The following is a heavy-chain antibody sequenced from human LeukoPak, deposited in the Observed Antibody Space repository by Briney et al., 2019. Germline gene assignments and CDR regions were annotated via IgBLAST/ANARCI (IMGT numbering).Heavy chain of an antibody. V-gene: IGHV3-30*04. CDR1: GFTFSDYA. CDR2: ISSDGTNK. CDR3: TLTTLPVVYYFDY. J-gene: IGHJ4*02. Sequence: GGSLRLSCSPSGFTFSDYAMHWVRQAPGKGLEWVAVISSDGTNKYYAESVRGRFTISRDNSANTLYLYMNSLTGADTSVYYCTLTTLPVVYYFDYWGQGTLVTVSS. D-gene: IGHD1/OR15-1a*01.